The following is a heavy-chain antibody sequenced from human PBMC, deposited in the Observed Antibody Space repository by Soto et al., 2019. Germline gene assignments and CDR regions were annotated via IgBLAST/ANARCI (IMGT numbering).Heavy chain of an antibody. V-gene: IGHV3-23*01. CDR2: ISGSGGST. D-gene: IGHD3-9*01. Sequence: TGGTLRLSCAASGFTFSRYAMSWARQAPGKGLEWVSAISGSGGSTYYAATVKGRFTITRDNSKTTLYLQMNSLRAEDTAVYYCAKGDLTLDYWGQGTLVTVSS. CDR1: GFTFSRYA. CDR3: AKGDLTLDY. J-gene: IGHJ4*02.